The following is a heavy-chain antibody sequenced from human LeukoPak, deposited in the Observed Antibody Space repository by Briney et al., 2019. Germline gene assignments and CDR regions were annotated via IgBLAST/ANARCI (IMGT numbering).Heavy chain of an antibody. CDR3: ARDGSGVMGATHDFDY. CDR2: INPNSGGT. Sequence: GASVKVSCKASGYTFTGYSMHWVRQAPGQGLEWMGWINPNSGGTNYAQKFQGRVTMTRDTSISTAYMELSGLRSDDTAVYYCARDGSGVMGATHDFDYWGQGTLVTVSS. J-gene: IGHJ4*02. V-gene: IGHV1-2*02. D-gene: IGHD1-26*01. CDR1: GYTFTGYS.